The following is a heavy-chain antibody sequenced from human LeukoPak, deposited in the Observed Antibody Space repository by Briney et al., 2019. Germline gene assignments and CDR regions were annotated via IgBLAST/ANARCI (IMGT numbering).Heavy chain of an antibody. J-gene: IGHJ4*02. CDR3: ARGPYCGGDCYSPDPFDY. Sequence: ASVKVSCKTSGYTFTDYYMHWVRQAPGQGLEWMGWINPNSGGTNYAQKFQGRVTMTRDTSISTAYMELSSLRSDDTAVYYCARGPYCGGDCYSPDPFDYWGQGTLVTVSS. V-gene: IGHV1-2*02. CDR2: INPNSGGT. D-gene: IGHD2-21*02. CDR1: GYTFTDYY.